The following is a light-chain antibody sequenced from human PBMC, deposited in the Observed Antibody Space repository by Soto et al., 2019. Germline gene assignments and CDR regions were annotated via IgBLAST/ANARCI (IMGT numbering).Light chain of an antibody. CDR1: QSISSW. Sequence: DIQMTQSPSTLSASVGDRVTITCRASQSISSWLDWHQQKPGKAPKLLIYKASTLESGVQSRFSGSGSGTEFTLTISSLQPDDFATYYCQEYNSKRTFGQGTKVEIK. CDR3: QEYNSKRT. J-gene: IGKJ1*01. CDR2: KAS. V-gene: IGKV1-5*03.